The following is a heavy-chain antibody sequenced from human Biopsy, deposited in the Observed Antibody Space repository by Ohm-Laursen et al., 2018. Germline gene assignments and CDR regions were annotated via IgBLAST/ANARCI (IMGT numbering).Heavy chain of an antibody. D-gene: IGHD1-1*01. V-gene: IGHV3-9*01. CDR2: ISWHSGSR. CDR3: AKDVRVKVQLDGMDV. Sequence: SLRLSCAASGFTFNNYGMQWVRQAPGKGLEWVSGISWHSGSRGYADSVKGRFTISRDNAKKLLYLQMNSLRAEDTALYYCAKDVRVKVQLDGMDVWGQGTTVTVSS. CDR1: GFTFNNYG. J-gene: IGHJ6*02.